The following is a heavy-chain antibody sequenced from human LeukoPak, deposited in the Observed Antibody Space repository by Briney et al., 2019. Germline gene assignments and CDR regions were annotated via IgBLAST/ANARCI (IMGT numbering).Heavy chain of an antibody. D-gene: IGHD1-26*01. CDR1: GGSISSSNW. V-gene: IGHV4-4*02. Sequence: PSETLSLTCAVSGGSISSSNWWSWVRQPPGKGLEWIGEIYHSGSTNYNPSLKSRVTISVDKSKNQFSLKLSSVTAADTAVYYCARAGGYSGSYYDYFDYWGQGTLVTVSS. CDR2: IYHSGST. J-gene: IGHJ4*02. CDR3: ARAGGYSGSYYDYFDY.